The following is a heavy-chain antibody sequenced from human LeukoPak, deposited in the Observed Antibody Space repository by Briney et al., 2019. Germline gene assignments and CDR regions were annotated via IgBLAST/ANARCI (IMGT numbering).Heavy chain of an antibody. V-gene: IGHV4-39*07. Sequence: PSETLSLTCTVSGGSISSSSYYWGWIRQPPGKGLEWIGSIYYSGSTYYNPSLKSRVTISVDTSKNQFSLNLSSVTAADTAVYYCARGKRDTTMDRMVVFDYWGQGTLVTASS. D-gene: IGHD5-18*01. J-gene: IGHJ4*02. CDR2: IYYSGST. CDR1: GGSISSSSYY. CDR3: ARGKRDTTMDRMVVFDY.